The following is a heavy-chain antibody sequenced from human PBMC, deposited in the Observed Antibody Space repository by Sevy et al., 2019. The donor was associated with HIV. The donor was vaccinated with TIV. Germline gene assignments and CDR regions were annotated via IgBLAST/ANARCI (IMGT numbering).Heavy chain of an antibody. Sequence: GGSLRLSCAASGFTFSSYWMSWVRQAPGKGLEWVADIKQDGSEKYYVDSVKGRFTISRDNAKNSLYLQMNSLRAEDTAVYYCARYREWLATGWFDPWGQGTLVTVSS. D-gene: IGHD6-19*01. J-gene: IGHJ5*02. CDR1: GFTFSSYW. CDR2: IKQDGSEK. CDR3: ARYREWLATGWFDP. V-gene: IGHV3-7*01.